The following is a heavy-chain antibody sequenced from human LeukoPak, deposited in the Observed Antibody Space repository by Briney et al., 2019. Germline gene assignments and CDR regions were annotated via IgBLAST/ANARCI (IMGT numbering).Heavy chain of an antibody. Sequence: GSLRLSCAASGFAFSSYAMTWVRQAPGKGLEWVSSIRGSGGSTYYADSVKGRLTVSRDNSKSMVYLQMSSLRAEETAVYYCARLGVTYSFDYWGQGALVTVSS. CDR1: GFAFSSYA. CDR2: IRGSGGST. J-gene: IGHJ4*02. D-gene: IGHD2-21*02. CDR3: ARLGVTYSFDY. V-gene: IGHV3-23*01.